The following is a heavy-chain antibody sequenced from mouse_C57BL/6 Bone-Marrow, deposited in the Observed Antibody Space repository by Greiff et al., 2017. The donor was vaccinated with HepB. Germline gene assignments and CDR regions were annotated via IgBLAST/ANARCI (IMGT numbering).Heavy chain of an antibody. J-gene: IGHJ2*01. CDR3: ATIYYGYDVNFDY. CDR1: GYTFTSYW. CDR2: IYPSDSET. Sequence: QVQLQQPGAELVRPGSSVKLSCKASGYTFTSYWLDWVKQRHGQGLEWIGNIYPSDSETHYNQKFKDKATLTVDKSSSTAYMQLSSLTSEDAAVYYCATIYYGYDVNFDYWGQGTTLTVSS. V-gene: IGHV1-61*01. D-gene: IGHD2-2*01.